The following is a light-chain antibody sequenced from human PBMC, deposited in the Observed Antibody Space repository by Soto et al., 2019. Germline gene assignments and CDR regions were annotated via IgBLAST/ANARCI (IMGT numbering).Light chain of an antibody. CDR1: PGISNT. CDR2: DAS. Sequence: IQLTQSPSSLSASVGDRVTITCRASPGISNTLTWYQQKPGKPPKLLIYDASSLESGVPSRFSGSGSGTDFTLTISSLQPEDFATYDCQQFNSYPLTFGGGTEVDIK. CDR3: QQFNSYPLT. J-gene: IGKJ4*01. V-gene: IGKV1-13*02.